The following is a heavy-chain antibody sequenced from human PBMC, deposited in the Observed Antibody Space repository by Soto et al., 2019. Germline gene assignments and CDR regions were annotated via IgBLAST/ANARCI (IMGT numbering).Heavy chain of an antibody. Sequence: GESLKISCNGSGYSFSTYWIGWVRQMPGKGLEWMGIIYPNDSETRYSPSFEGQVIISADKSTSTAYLQWRSLKASDTAMYFCLRQGFQYWGQGTPVTVSS. CDR1: GYSFSTYW. CDR2: IYPNDSET. J-gene: IGHJ1*01. CDR3: LRQGFQY. V-gene: IGHV5-51*01.